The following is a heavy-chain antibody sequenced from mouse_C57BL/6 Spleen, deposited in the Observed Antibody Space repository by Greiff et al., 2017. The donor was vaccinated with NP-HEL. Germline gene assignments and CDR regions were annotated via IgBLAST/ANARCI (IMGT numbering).Heavy chain of an antibody. CDR1: GYAFTSSW. J-gene: IGHJ3*01. CDR3: ARDDSSWFAY. V-gene: IGHV1-82*01. CDR2: IYPGDGDT. Sequence: VQLQQSGPELVKPGASVKISCKASGYAFTSSWMNWVKQRPGKGLEWIGRIYPGDGDTNYNGKFKGKATLTADKSSSTAYMQLSSLTSEDSAVYFCARDDSSWFAYWGQGTLVTVSA. D-gene: IGHD2-4*01.